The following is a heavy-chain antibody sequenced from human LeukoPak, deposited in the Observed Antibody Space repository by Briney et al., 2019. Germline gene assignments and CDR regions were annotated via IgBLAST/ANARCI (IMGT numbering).Heavy chain of an antibody. CDR3: ARGYDILILFDY. Sequence: PSQTLSLTCTVSGGSISSGGYYWSWIRQPPGKGLEWIGYIYHSGSTYYNPSLKSRVTISVDRSKNQFSLKLSSVTAADTAVYYCARGYDILILFDYWGQGTLVTVSS. CDR1: GGSISSGGYY. J-gene: IGHJ4*02. D-gene: IGHD3-9*01. CDR2: IYHSGST. V-gene: IGHV4-30-2*01.